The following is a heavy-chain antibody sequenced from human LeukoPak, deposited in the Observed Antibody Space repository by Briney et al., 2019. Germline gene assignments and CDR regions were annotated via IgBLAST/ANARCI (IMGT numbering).Heavy chain of an antibody. CDR2: INHSGST. J-gene: IGHJ6*03. Sequence: PSETLSLTCAVYGGSFSGYYWSWIRQPPGKGLEWIGEINHSGSTNCNPSLKSRVTISVDTSKNQFSLKLSSVTAADTAVYYCARCYSSSWASYYYYYYMDVWGKGTTVTVSS. CDR1: GGSFSGYY. D-gene: IGHD6-13*01. V-gene: IGHV4-34*01. CDR3: ARCYSSSWASYYYYYYMDV.